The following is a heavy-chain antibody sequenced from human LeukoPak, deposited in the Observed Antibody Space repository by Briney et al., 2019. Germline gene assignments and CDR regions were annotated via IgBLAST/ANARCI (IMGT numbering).Heavy chain of an antibody. CDR2: IHSDGTT. V-gene: IGHV3-53*01. Sequence: GGSLRLSCAASGFAVSNNYMSWVRQAPGKGLEWVSVIHSDGTTHYADSVKGRFTFSRDNSKNTLYLQMNSLRVEDTAMYYCARETGYSTSWYAYYFDYWGQGTLVTVAS. D-gene: IGHD6-13*01. CDR1: GFAVSNNY. J-gene: IGHJ4*02. CDR3: ARETGYSTSWYAYYFDY.